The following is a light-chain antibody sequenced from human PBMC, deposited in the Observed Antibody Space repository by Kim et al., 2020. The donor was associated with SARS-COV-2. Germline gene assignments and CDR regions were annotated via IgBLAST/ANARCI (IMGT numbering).Light chain of an antibody. Sequence: PGERATLSCRASQSISSQLAWYQQKPGQAPRLLIYDASNRATGIPARFSGSGSGTDFTLTISSLEPEDFAVYYCQQRSNWPRSLTFGGGTKVDIK. CDR1: QSISSQ. CDR3: QQRSNWPRSLT. V-gene: IGKV3-11*01. J-gene: IGKJ4*01. CDR2: DAS.